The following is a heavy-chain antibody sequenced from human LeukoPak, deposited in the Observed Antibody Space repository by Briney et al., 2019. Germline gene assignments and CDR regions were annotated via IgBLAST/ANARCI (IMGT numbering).Heavy chain of an antibody. V-gene: IGHV4-4*07. J-gene: IGHJ4*02. Sequence: SETLSLTCTVSGGSISSYYWSWIRQPAGKGLEWIGRIYTSGSTNYNPSLKSRVTMSVDTSKNQFSLKLSSVTAADTAVYYCARRNRGITFGGVIAHTSHFDYWGQGTLVTVSS. CDR3: ARRNRGITFGGVIAHTSHFDY. CDR2: IYTSGST. D-gene: IGHD3-16*02. CDR1: GGSISSYY.